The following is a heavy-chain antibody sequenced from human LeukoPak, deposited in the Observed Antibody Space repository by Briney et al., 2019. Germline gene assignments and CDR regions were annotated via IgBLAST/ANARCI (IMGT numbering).Heavy chain of an antibody. CDR1: GGTFSSYA. Sequence: ASVKVSCKASGGTFSSYAINWVRQAPGQGLEWMGRIIPIFGIANYAQKFQGRVTITADKSTSTAYMELSSLRSEDTAVYYCARDVDYYDSSGYYYAPYYYGMDVWGQGTTVTVSS. CDR2: IIPIFGIA. D-gene: IGHD3-22*01. CDR3: ARDVDYYDSSGYYYAPYYYGMDV. J-gene: IGHJ6*02. V-gene: IGHV1-69*04.